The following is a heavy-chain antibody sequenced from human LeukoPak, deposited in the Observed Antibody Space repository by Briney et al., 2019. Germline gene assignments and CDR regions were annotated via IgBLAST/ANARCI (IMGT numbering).Heavy chain of an antibody. D-gene: IGHD3-22*01. CDR2: IYTGGNT. Sequence: GGSLRLSCAASGFTFSSYAMSWVRQAPGKGLEWVSTIYTGGNTYYAASVKGRFTISRDFSKNTVFLHMNSLRAEDTAMYYCARGDDSGYYDYFDYWGQGALVTVSS. CDR3: ARGDDSGYYDYFDY. J-gene: IGHJ4*02. V-gene: IGHV3-23*05. CDR1: GFTFSSYA.